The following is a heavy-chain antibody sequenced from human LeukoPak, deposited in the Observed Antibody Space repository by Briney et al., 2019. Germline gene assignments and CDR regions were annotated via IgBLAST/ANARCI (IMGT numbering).Heavy chain of an antibody. D-gene: IGHD4-23*01. CDR3: ARPDDYGGKPAAFDT. V-gene: IGHV5-51*01. CDR1: GYTFITYW. Sequence: GESLKISCKGSGYTFITYWIGWVRQMPGKGLEWMGIIYPGDSDTRYSPSFRGQVTISADKSINTAYLQWSSLKASDTAMYYCARPDDYGGKPAAFDTWGQGTMVTVSS. J-gene: IGHJ3*02. CDR2: IYPGDSDT.